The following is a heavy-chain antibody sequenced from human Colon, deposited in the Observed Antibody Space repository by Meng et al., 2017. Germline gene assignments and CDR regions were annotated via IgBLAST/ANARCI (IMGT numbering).Heavy chain of an antibody. CDR3: ARDNGSGNSYDH. V-gene: IGHV4-4*02. D-gene: IGHD2-8*01. CDR2: GYHIGSN. Sequence: LLRQESRTVLVTPAGTWSPTCIVCRDSISSDLWWSGVRQLPGKGLVWIREGYHIGSNNYNPSIKSRITIFVDESKNEFTLMLSSVTAADTAVYYCARDNGSGNSYDHWGRGTLVTVSS. J-gene: IGHJ4*02. CDR1: RDSISSDLW.